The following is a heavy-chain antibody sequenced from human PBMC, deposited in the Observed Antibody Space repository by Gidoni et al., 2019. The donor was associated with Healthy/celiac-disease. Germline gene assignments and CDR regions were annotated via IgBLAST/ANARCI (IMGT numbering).Heavy chain of an antibody. D-gene: IGHD3-10*02. CDR3: ARQGMFGSNDFDY. J-gene: IGHJ4*02. Sequence: VQLVQSGAEVKMPGESLRISCKGSVYSFTSYWISWVRQMPGKGLEWTGRIDPSDSYTNYSPSFQGHVTISADKSISTAYLQWSSLKASDTAMYYCARQGMFGSNDFDYWGQGTLVTVSS. CDR2: IDPSDSYT. CDR1: VYSFTSYW. V-gene: IGHV5-10-1*03.